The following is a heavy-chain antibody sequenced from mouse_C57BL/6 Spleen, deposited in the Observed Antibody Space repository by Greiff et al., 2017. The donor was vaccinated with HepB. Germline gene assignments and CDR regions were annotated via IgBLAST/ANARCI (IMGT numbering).Heavy chain of an antibody. CDR1: GYTFTSYW. Sequence: QVHVKQPGAELVKPGASVKMSCKASGYTFTSYWITWVKQRPGQGLEWIGDIYPGSGSTNYNEKFKSKATLTVDTSSSTAYMQLSSLTSEDSAVYYCARWGFYWYFDVWGTGTTVTVSS. J-gene: IGHJ1*03. CDR3: ARWGFYWYFDV. CDR2: IYPGSGST. V-gene: IGHV1-55*01.